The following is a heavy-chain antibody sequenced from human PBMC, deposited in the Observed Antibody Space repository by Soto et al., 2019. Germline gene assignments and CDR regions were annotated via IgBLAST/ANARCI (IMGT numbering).Heavy chain of an antibody. D-gene: IGHD3-22*01. CDR2: INHSGST. J-gene: IGHJ4*02. CDR3: ARGDTMIVVDY. Sequence: SETLSLTCAVYGGSFSGYYWSWIRQPPGKGLEWIGEINHSGSTNYNPSLKSRVTISVDTSKNQFSLKLSSVTAADTAVYYCARGDTMIVVDYWGQGTLVTVSS. V-gene: IGHV4-34*01. CDR1: GGSFSGYY.